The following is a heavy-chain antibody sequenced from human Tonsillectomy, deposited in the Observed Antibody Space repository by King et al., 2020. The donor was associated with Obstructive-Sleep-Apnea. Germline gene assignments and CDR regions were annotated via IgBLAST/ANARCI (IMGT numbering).Heavy chain of an antibody. CDR1: GFSFSDYY. J-gene: IGHJ4*02. CDR3: AGGDVVRGVISDY. Sequence: VQLVESGGGLVKSGGSLRLSCAASGFSFSDYYMSCIRQAPGKGLEWVSYIIRSSSTIYYADSVKGRFIISRDNAKNSLYLQINSLRAEDTAVYYCAGGDVVRGVISDYWGQGTLVTVSS. V-gene: IGHV3-11*01. CDR2: IIRSSSTI. D-gene: IGHD3-10*01.